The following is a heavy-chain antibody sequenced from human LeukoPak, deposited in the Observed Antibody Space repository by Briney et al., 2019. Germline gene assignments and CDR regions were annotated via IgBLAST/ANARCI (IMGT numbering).Heavy chain of an antibody. CDR2: IRSKAYGGTT. D-gene: IGHD5-12*01. V-gene: IGHV3-49*04. CDR3: TRDRGYSGYVLKAFDY. Sequence: PGRSLRLSCTASGFTFGDYAMSWVRQAPGKGLEWVGFIRSKAYGGTTEYAASVKGRFTISRDDSKSIAYLQMNSLKTEDTAVYYCTRDRGYSGYVLKAFDYWGQGTLVTVSS. J-gene: IGHJ4*02. CDR1: GFTFGDYA.